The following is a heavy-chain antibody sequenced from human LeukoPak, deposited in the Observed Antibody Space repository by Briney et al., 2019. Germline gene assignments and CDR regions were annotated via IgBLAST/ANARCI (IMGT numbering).Heavy chain of an antibody. CDR1: GFTFSSYG. CDR3: AKEYYSGLYDY. V-gene: IGHV3-23*01. Sequence: PGGSLRLSCAASGFTFSSYGMSWVRQAPGKGLEWVSGIISGGSTYYADSVKGRFTISRDNSKSTLHLQMNSLRTEDRAVYYCAKEYYSGLYDYWGQGTLVTVSS. J-gene: IGHJ4*02. CDR2: IISGGST. D-gene: IGHD5-12*01.